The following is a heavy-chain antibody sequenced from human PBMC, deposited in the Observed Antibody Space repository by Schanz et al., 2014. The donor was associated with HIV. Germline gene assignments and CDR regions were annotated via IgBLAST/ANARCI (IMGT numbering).Heavy chain of an antibody. CDR3: AKGQRGMVRGDIDY. CDR1: GFTFDDYA. D-gene: IGHD3-10*01. V-gene: IGHV3-30*18. J-gene: IGHJ4*02. CDR2: ISYDGSNK. Sequence: VQLVESGGGLVQPGRSLRLSCAASGFTFDDYAMHWVRQAPGKGLEWVAFISYDGSNKYYADSVKGRFTISRDNSKNTLYVQMNSLRAGDTAVYYCAKGQRGMVRGDIDYWGQGTLVTVSS.